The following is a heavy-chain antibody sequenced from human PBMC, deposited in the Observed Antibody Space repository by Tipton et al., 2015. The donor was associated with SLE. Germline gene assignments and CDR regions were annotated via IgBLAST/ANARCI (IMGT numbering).Heavy chain of an antibody. D-gene: IGHD6-19*01. CDR3: AKVPLGADRGAGFDY. J-gene: IGHJ4*02. CDR2: IYSGGST. V-gene: IGHV3-53*05. CDR1: AFSVSAYH. Sequence: SLRLSCAASAFSVSAYHMTWVRQAPGKGLEWVSVIYSGGSTYYADSVKGRFTIPRDNSKNTMYLQMNSLRAEDTAVYYCAKVPLGADRGAGFDYWGQGSLVAVSS.